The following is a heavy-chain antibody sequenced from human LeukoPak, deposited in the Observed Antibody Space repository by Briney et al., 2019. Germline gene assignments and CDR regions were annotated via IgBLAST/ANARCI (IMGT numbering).Heavy chain of an antibody. CDR3: ARDSLLGPPYTDY. CDR1: GYIFSNYG. D-gene: IGHD3-3*02. J-gene: IGHJ4*02. Sequence: ASVEVSCKSSGYIFSNYGISWARQAPGQGLEWMGWISDHNGNPNYAQKFEGRVTMTTDASTSTAYMELTSLTSDDTAVYYCARDSLLGPPYTDYWGQGTLVTVSS. V-gene: IGHV1-18*01. CDR2: ISDHNGNP.